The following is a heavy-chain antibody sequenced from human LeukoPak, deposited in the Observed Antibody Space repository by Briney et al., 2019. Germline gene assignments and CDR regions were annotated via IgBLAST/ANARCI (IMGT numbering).Heavy chain of an antibody. Sequence: GRSLGLSYATSGFTFSNFRRHWVRQAPGKGLRLVSRISSDGFATSYADAVKGRFTISRDNAKNTLFLQMNSLRAEDTAVYYCARERYGNNLIDYWGQGTLVLVSS. V-gene: IGHV3-74*01. J-gene: IGHJ4*02. D-gene: IGHD1-14*01. CDR1: GFTFSNFR. CDR2: ISSDGFAT. CDR3: ARERYGNNLIDY.